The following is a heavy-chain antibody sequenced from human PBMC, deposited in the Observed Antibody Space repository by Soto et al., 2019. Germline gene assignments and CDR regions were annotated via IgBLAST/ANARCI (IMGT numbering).Heavy chain of an antibody. CDR1: GFTFSNFD. Sequence: QLLESGGGFVQPGWSLRLSCVASGFTFSNFDMAWVRQAPGEGLEWVSAISGSGDDTFYADSMKGRFTISRDNSKDTLYLQINSLRAEDTAVYYCANPIPKTGTTFGFWCQGTLVTVSS. V-gene: IGHV3-23*01. D-gene: IGHD1-1*01. CDR3: ANPIPKTGTTFGF. CDR2: ISGSGDDT. J-gene: IGHJ4*02.